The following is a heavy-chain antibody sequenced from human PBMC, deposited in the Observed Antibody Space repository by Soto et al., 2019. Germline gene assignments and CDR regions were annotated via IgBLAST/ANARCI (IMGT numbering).Heavy chain of an antibody. CDR3: ARGSLELRGFSAFDI. CDR2: IYYSGST. D-gene: IGHD1-7*01. CDR1: GGSISSYY. V-gene: IGHV4-59*01. J-gene: IGHJ3*02. Sequence: QVQLQESGPGLVKPSETLSLTCTVSGGSISSYYWSWIRQPPGKGLEWIGYIYYSGSTNYNPSLKSRVTISVDTSKNQFSLKLSSVTAADTAVYYCARGSLELRGFSAFDIWGQGTMVTVSS.